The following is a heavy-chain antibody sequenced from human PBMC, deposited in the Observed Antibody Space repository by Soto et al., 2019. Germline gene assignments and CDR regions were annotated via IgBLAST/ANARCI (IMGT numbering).Heavy chain of an antibody. CDR2: HYSGGST. CDR3: ARHRHPRGTVGATSPLDP. CDR1: GFPVSSNY. D-gene: IGHD1-26*01. J-gene: IGHJ5*02. V-gene: IGHV3-53*01. Sequence: GGSLRLSCAISGFPVSSNYLSWVRQAPGKGLEWVSVHYSGGSTYYADSVQGRFTISRDKSNNTLYLQMRRVRAEDTAVYFCARHRHPRGTVGATSPLDPWGQGTQVTVS.